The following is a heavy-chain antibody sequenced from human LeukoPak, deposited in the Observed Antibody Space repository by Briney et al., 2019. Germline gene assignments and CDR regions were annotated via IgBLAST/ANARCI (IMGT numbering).Heavy chain of an antibody. CDR2: ISGSGGST. D-gene: IGHD2-15*01. V-gene: IGHV3-23*01. Sequence: GGSLRLSCAASGFTFSSYAMSWVRQAPGKGLKWVSLISGSGGSTYYADSVKGRFTISRDNSKNSLYLQMNSLRAEDTALYYCARESSGGSQLDYWGQGTLVTVSS. CDR1: GFTFSSYA. CDR3: ARESSGGSQLDY. J-gene: IGHJ4*02.